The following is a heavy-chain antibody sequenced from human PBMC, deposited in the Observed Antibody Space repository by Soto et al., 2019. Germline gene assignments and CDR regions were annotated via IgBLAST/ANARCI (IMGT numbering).Heavy chain of an antibody. Sequence: QVQLVQSGAEAKKPGASVKVSCKASGGTFSSYAISWVRQSPGQGLEWMGGVIPIFGTANYAQKFQGRVTITADESTSTAYMELSSLRSEDTAVYYCAGVSSGYDFGYWGQGTLVVVSS. V-gene: IGHV1-69*01. CDR3: AGVSSGYDFGY. CDR1: GGTFSSYA. D-gene: IGHD5-12*01. J-gene: IGHJ4*02. CDR2: VIPIFGTA.